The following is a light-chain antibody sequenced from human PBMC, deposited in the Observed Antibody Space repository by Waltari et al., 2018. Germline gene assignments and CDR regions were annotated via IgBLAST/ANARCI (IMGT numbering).Light chain of an antibody. CDR3: QQYRSSPLT. CDR1: QAITNS. V-gene: IGKV1-NL1*01. J-gene: IGKJ4*02. Sequence: DIQMTQSPPSLSASVGDRVTITCRASQAITNSLAWYQQKPGKAPKLLLYRASTLESGVPSRFSGSGAGTEYTLTISSLQPEDFATYYCQQYRSSPLTFGGGTKVEIK. CDR2: RAS.